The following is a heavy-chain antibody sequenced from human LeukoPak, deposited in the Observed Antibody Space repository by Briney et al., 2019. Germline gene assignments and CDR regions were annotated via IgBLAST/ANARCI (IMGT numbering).Heavy chain of an antibody. J-gene: IGHJ4*02. Sequence: PSETLSLTCAVSGGSISNYYWSWIRQAAGKGLEWIGRINTSGSTNYNPSLKSRVTMSVDTSKNQFSLKLSSVTAADTAVYYCARDRSTIFGVANELDYWGQGTLVTVSS. D-gene: IGHD3-3*01. V-gene: IGHV4-4*07. CDR1: GGSISNYY. CDR2: INTSGST. CDR3: ARDRSTIFGVANELDY.